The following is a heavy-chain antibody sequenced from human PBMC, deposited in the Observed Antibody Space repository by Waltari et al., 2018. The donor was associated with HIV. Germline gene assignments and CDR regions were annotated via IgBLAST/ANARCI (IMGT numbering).Heavy chain of an antibody. D-gene: IGHD1-1*01. CDR2: MNPNSGNT. J-gene: IGHJ4*02. V-gene: IGHV1-8*01. CDR3: VGRTSGNVDY. Sequence: QVQLVQSGAEGKKPGASVKVSCKASGYTFPSYDTNWVRQATGQGLEWMGWMNPNSGNTGYAQKFQGRVTMTRNTSISTAYMELSSLRSEDTAVYYCVGRTSGNVDYWGQGTLVTVSS. CDR1: GYTFPSYD.